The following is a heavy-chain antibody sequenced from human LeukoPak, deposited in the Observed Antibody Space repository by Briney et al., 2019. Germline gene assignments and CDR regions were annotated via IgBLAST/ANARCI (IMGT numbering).Heavy chain of an antibody. CDR3: ARGAYYYNSGDAFDV. Sequence: PGGSLRLSCAASGFTFRSYWMSWVRQAPGKGLEWVANTKQDGSEKYYVDSVKGRFTISRDNARNSLYLQMNSLRVEDTAVYYCARGAYYYNSGDAFDVWDQGTMVTVSS. CDR2: TKQDGSEK. J-gene: IGHJ3*01. D-gene: IGHD3-10*01. V-gene: IGHV3-7*01. CDR1: GFTFRSYW.